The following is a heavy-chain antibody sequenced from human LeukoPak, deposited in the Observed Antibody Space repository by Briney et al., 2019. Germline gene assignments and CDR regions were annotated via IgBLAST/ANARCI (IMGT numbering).Heavy chain of an antibody. CDR2: ISSSSSYI. CDR1: GFTFSSYS. J-gene: IGHJ4*02. V-gene: IGHV3-21*01. D-gene: IGHD3-9*01. Sequence: PGGSLRLSCAASGFTFSSYSMNWVRQAPGKGLEWVSPISSSSSYIYYADSVKGRFTISRDNAKNSLDLQMNSLRAEDTAVYYCARWDDLFLIDFWGQGTLVTVSS. CDR3: ARWDDLFLIDF.